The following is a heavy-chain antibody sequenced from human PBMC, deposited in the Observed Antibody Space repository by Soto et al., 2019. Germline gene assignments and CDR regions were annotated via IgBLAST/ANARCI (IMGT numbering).Heavy chain of an antibody. CDR1: GFTFSSYS. CDR2: ISSYSSTI. Sequence: EVQLVESGGGLVQPGGSLRLSCEASGFTFSSYSMNWVRQAPGKGLEWVSYISSYSSTIYYADSVKGRFTISRDNAKNSLYLQMNSLRAEDTAVYYCARMGVGPWFGPWGQGILVTVSS. CDR3: ARMGVGPWFGP. J-gene: IGHJ5*02. V-gene: IGHV3-48*01. D-gene: IGHD1-26*01.